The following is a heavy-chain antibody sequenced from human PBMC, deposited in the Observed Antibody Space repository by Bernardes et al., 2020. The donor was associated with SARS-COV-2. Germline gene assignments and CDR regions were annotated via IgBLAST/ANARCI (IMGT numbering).Heavy chain of an antibody. D-gene: IGHD3-3*01. V-gene: IGHV4-39*01. CDR1: GASISSSNYY. J-gene: IGHJ6*02. CDR2: MYSSGSS. CDR3: ARQDIGAIVGVVITPAGMDV. Sequence: SETLPLTCTVSGASISSSNYYWGWLLQPPGKGLEWIGSMYSSGSSYYNPSLQSRVRGSVDTSKNQFSLKLSSVTAADTAVYYCARQDIGAIVGVVITPAGMDVWGQGTTVTVSS.